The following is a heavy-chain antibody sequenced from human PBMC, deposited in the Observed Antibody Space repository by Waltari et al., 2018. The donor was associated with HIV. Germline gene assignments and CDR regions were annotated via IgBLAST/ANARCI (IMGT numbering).Heavy chain of an antibody. D-gene: IGHD1-26*01. V-gene: IGHV1-8*01. J-gene: IGHJ6*02. CDR3: ARWPHNGWELYFYHGLDV. CDR2: MNPISSDT. CDR1: GYTCIHYY. Sequence: QVQLVQSGAEVKKPGASVQVSCKASGYTCIHYYIYWVRQATGDGIEWMGRMNPISSDTGYAQTCQGRVSMTRNTSISTAFMELSSLTSEDTAVYYGARWPHNGWELYFYHGLDVWGQGTTVTVSS.